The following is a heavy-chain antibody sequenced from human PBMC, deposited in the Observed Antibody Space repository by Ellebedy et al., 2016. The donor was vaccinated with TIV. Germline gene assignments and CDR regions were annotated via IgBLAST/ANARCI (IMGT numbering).Heavy chain of an antibody. D-gene: IGHD6-19*01. CDR3: AKGYSSGWLEVDY. V-gene: IGHV3-9*01. CDR2: ISWNSGSI. J-gene: IGHJ4*02. CDR1: GFTFDDYA. Sequence: PGESLKISCAASGFTFDDYAMHWVRQAPGKGLEWVSGISWNSGSIGYADSVKGRFTISRDNAKNSLYLQMNSLRAEDTALYYCAKGYSSGWLEVDYWGQGTLVTVSS.